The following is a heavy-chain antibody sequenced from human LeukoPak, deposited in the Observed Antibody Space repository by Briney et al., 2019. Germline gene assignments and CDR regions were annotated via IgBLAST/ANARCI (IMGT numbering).Heavy chain of an antibody. CDR1: GGAFSSFT. J-gene: IGHJ3*02. V-gene: IGHV1-69*13. Sequence: GASVKVSCKASGGAFSSFTLSWVRQAPGQGLEWMGGIIPKFNTTKYAQNFQGRVTITADESTNTAYMQLSNLSSEDTAIYYCATLFSGPLVVPPAVIAFNIWGQGTMVTVSS. CDR3: ATLFSGPLVVPPAVIAFNI. CDR2: IIPKFNTT. D-gene: IGHD2-2*01.